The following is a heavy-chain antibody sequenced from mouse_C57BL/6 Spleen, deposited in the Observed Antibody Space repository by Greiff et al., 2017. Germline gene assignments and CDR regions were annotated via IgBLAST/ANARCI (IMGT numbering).Heavy chain of an antibody. Sequence: EVQLQQSGPGLVKPSQSLSLTCSVTGYSITSGYYWNWIRQFPGNKLEWMGYISYDGSNNYNPSLKNRISITRDTSKNQFFLKLNSVTTEDTATYYCARWHGSSPPYAMDYWGQGTSVTVSS. CDR2: ISYDGSN. CDR3: ARWHGSSPPYAMDY. V-gene: IGHV3-6*01. D-gene: IGHD1-1*01. J-gene: IGHJ4*01. CDR1: GYSITSGYY.